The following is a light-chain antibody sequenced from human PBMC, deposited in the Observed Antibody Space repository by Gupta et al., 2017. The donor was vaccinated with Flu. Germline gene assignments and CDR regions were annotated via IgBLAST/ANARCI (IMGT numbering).Light chain of an antibody. V-gene: IGKV1-39*01. CDR3: QHTDSNPPIT. Sequence: DIQMTQSPSSLSASVGDRVTITCRASQSISSYLNWYKQKPGKGPKLLIYAASSWQSGVPSRFSGSGYGTDFTLTISRRQPEDFAAYYCQHTDSNPPITFGRGTKVEIK. CDR1: QSISSY. CDR2: AAS. J-gene: IGKJ4*01.